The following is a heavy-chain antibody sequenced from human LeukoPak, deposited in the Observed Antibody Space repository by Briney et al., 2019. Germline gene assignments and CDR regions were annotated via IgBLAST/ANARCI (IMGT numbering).Heavy chain of an antibody. CDR2: IYYSGST. V-gene: IGHV4-39*01. D-gene: IGHD1-26*01. CDR1: GGSISSSSYY. J-gene: IGHJ4*02. Sequence: SETLSLTCTVSGGSISSSSYYWGWIRQPPGKGLEWIGSIYYSGSTYYNSSLKSRVTISVDTSKNQFSLKLSSVTAADTAVYYCVRHLRGATSGFDYWGQGTLVTVSP. CDR3: VRHLRGATSGFDY.